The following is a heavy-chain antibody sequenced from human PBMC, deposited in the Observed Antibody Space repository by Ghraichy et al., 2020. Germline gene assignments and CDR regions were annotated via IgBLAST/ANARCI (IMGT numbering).Heavy chain of an antibody. J-gene: IGHJ4*02. Sequence: GGSLRLSRAASGFTVTDYWMYWVRQVPGKGLLWVSHISPAGNIINYERSLTGRFTISRDIANNTVFLQMNSLRADDTEIYYCARGEFGLGDWGQGTLVTVSS. CDR2: ISPAGNII. D-gene: IGHD3/OR15-3a*01. CDR1: GFTVTDYW. CDR3: ARGEFGLGD. V-gene: IGHV3-74*01.